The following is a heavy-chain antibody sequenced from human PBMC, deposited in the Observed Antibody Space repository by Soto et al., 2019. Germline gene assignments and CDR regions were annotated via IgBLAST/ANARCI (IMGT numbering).Heavy chain of an antibody. CDR1: GFTFDDYA. CDR2: ISWNSGSI. V-gene: IGHV3-9*01. J-gene: IGHJ4*02. CDR3: ARGLVGVVIISYFDY. Sequence: EVQLVESGGGLVQPGRSLRLSCAASGFTFDDYAMHWVLQAPGKGLEWVSGISWNSGSIGYADSVKGRFTISRDNAKNFLYLQMNSLRAADTALYYCARGLVGVVIISYFDYWGQGTLVTVSS. D-gene: IGHD3-3*01.